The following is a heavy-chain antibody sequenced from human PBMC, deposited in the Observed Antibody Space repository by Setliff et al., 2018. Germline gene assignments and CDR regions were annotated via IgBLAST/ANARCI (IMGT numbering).Heavy chain of an antibody. CDR2: INHSGST. J-gene: IGHJ6*03. D-gene: IGHD2-2*01. CDR3: ARALPSTSWALYYYYMDV. V-gene: IGHV4-34*01. Sequence: SETLSLTCAVYGGSFSGYYWSWIRQPPGKGLEWIGEINHSGSTNYNPSLKSRVTISVDTSKNQFSLKLSSVTAADTAVYYCARALPSTSWALYYYYMDVWGKGTTVTVSS. CDR1: GGSFSGYY.